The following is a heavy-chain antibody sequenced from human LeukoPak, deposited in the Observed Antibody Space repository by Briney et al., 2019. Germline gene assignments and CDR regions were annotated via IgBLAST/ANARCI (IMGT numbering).Heavy chain of an antibody. V-gene: IGHV3-74*01. J-gene: IGHJ4*02. CDR2: IISDGSRT. Sequence: GGSLRLSCAASGFTFSNYWMYWVRQASGKGLVWASQIISDGSRTYYADSVKGRFTISRDNTKNTLYLQMNSLRAEDTAVYYRVRDGDNLGRDFDYWGQGTLVTVSS. D-gene: IGHD4-17*01. CDR1: GFTFSNYW. CDR3: VRDGDNLGRDFDY.